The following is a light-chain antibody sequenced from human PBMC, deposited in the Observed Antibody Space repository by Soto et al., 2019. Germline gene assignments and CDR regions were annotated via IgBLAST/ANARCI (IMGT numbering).Light chain of an antibody. CDR1: RSISGC. CDR2: DAS. J-gene: IGKJ4*01. Sequence: IRMTQYPSTLSASVGDRVSITCRASRSISGCLAWYQQKPGKAPKLLIYDASTLESGVPSRFRGSGSGTDFTLTISSLKTDDFANYYCQQYNHYSGLTFGGGTKVDI. CDR3: QQYNHYSGLT. V-gene: IGKV1-5*01.